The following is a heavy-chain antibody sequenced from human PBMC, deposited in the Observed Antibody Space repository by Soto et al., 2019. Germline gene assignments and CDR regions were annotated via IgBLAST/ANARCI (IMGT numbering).Heavy chain of an antibody. CDR2: IYYSGST. CDR1: GGSVSSGSYY. CDR3: ARDTRYCSSTSCYTIWFGP. J-gene: IGHJ5*02. D-gene: IGHD2-2*02. V-gene: IGHV4-61*01. Sequence: SETLSLTCTVSGGSVSSGSYYWSWIRQPPGKGLEWIGYIYYSGSTNYNPSLKSRVTISVDTSKNQFSLKLSSVTAADTAVYYCARDTRYCSSTSCYTIWFGPWGXGTLVTVSS.